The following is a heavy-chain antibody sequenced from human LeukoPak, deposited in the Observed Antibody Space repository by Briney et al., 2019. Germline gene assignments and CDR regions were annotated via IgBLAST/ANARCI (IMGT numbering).Heavy chain of an antibody. CDR2: ISFDGSKK. D-gene: IGHD3-10*01. V-gene: IGHV3-30*18. CDR1: GFTFSDSG. J-gene: IGHJ6*02. Sequence: GGSLRLSCAASGFTFSDSGMHWVRQAPGKGLEWLAVISFDGSKKYYADSVKGRFTISRDNSKNTLYLQMNSLRAEDTAVYYCAKAPYYYGSGASRYGMDVWGQGTTVTVSS. CDR3: AKAPYYYGSGASRYGMDV.